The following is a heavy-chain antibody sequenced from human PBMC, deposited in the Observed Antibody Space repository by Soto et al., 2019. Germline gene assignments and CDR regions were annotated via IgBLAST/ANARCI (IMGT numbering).Heavy chain of an antibody. V-gene: IGHV3-23*01. J-gene: IGHJ5*02. D-gene: IGHD1-26*01. Sequence: GGSLRLSCAASGFIFENFGMSWVRQAPGKGLEWISSISGSGFKKYYADSVKGRFTISRDNSKSTVYLELNNLSAEDTAVYHCAKNQGVELVPLATVDWFDPWGQGPVDTVSS. CDR2: ISGSGFKK. CDR1: GFIFENFG. CDR3: AKNQGVELVPLATVDWFDP.